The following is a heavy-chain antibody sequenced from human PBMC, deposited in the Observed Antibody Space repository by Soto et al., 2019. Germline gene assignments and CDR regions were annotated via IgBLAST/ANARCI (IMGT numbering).Heavy chain of an antibody. CDR1: GGTFSSYT. D-gene: IGHD1-1*01. J-gene: IGHJ4*02. Sequence: SVKVSCKASGGTFSSYTISWVRQAPGQGLEWMGRIIPILGIANYAQKFQGRVTITADKSTSTAYMELSSLRPEDTAVYYCARLNWNDGSWYWGQGTLVTVSS. CDR2: IIPILGIA. V-gene: IGHV1-69*02. CDR3: ARLNWNDGSWY.